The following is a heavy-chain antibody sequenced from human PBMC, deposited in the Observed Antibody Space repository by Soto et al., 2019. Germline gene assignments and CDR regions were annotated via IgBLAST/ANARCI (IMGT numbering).Heavy chain of an antibody. CDR3: AKASGESYPGSRVFDY. CDR2: ITNTGGDT. D-gene: IGHD3-10*01. J-gene: IGHJ4*02. CDR1: GFTFSSYA. Sequence: LRLSCAASGFTFSSYAMSWVRQAPGKGLEWVSIITNTGGDTLDADSVKGRFTISRDNSKNTLYLQMNSLRVEDAAIYYCAKASGESYPGSRVFDYCGPGTRVTVYS. V-gene: IGHV3-23*01.